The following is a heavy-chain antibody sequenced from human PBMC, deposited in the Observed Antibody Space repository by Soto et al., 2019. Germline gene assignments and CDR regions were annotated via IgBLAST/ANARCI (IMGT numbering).Heavy chain of an antibody. CDR2: IYHSGST. V-gene: IGHV4-38-2*01. D-gene: IGHD4-17*01. J-gene: IGHJ5*02. CDR1: GYSISIGYY. CDR3: ARGAATVPKGWFDP. Sequence: SETLSLTCAVSGYSISIGYYWVWIRQTPGKGLEWIASIYHSGSTYYNPSLKSRVTISVDTSKNQFSLKLTSVTAADTAVYYCARGAATVPKGWFDPWGQGIMVTISS.